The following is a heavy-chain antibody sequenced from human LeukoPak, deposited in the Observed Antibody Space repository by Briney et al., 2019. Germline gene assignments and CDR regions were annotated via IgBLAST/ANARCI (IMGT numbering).Heavy chain of an antibody. Sequence: ASVKVSCKASGYTFTSYDINWVRQATGQGLEWMGWMNPNSGNTGYAQKSQGRVTMTRNTSISTAYMELSSLRSEDTAVYYCARGWFTPYYFDYWGQGTLVTVSS. CDR2: MNPNSGNT. CDR3: ARGWFTPYYFDY. J-gene: IGHJ4*02. V-gene: IGHV1-8*01. D-gene: IGHD3-9*01. CDR1: GYTFTSYD.